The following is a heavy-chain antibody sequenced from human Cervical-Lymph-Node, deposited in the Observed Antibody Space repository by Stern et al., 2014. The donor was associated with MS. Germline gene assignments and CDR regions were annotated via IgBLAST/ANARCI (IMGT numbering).Heavy chain of an antibody. CDR2: IWDDGGNI. CDR3: ARRKAGTRSGWHYFDY. J-gene: IGHJ4*02. V-gene: IGHV3-33*01. CDR1: GFTFSSYG. D-gene: IGHD6-19*01. Sequence: VQLVESGGGVVQPGRSLRLSCAASGFTFSSYGMHWVRQAPGKGLEWVAVIWDDGGNIYYADSVKGRFTISRDNSKNTLYLQMDSLRADDTAVYYCARRKAGTRSGWHYFDYWGQGTLVTVSS.